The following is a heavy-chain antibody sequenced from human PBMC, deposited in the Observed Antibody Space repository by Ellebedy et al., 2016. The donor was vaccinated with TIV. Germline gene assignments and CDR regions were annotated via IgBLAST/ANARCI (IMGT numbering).Heavy chain of an antibody. CDR3: ARVPIGAGGRYYYYGMDV. J-gene: IGHJ6*02. Sequence: PSETLSLTCAVTGDSVSDLHWWTWVRQPPGKGLEWVSGIHWNGDSTDYADSVKGRFTISRANAKNSLHLQMNSLRAEDTALYHCARVPIGAGGRYYYYGMDVWGQGTTVTVSS. V-gene: IGHV3-20*01. CDR1: GDSVSDLHW. CDR2: IHWNGDST. D-gene: IGHD6-13*01.